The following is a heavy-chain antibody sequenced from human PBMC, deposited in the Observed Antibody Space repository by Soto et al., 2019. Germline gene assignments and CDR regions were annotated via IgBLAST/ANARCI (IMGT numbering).Heavy chain of an antibody. Sequence: QVQLVQSGAEVKKPGASVKVSCKASGYTFTSYGISWVRQAPGQGLEWMGWISAYNGNTNYAQKLQGRVTMTTDTSTSTAYMELRSLRSDDTAVYYCARGQIWGSYRSREDVSWFDPWGQGTLVTVSS. D-gene: IGHD3-16*02. V-gene: IGHV1-18*01. CDR1: GYTFTSYG. CDR2: ISAYNGNT. CDR3: ARGQIWGSYRSREDVSWFDP. J-gene: IGHJ5*02.